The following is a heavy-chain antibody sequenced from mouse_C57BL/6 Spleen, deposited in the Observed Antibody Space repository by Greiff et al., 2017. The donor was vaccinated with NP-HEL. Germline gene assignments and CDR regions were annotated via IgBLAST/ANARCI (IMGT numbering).Heavy chain of an antibody. CDR1: GYTFTSYW. Sequence: VQLQQPGAELVRPGSSVKLSCKASGYTFTSYWMHWVKQRPIQGLEWIGNIDPSDSETHYNQKFQYKATLTVDKSSSTAYMQLSSLTSEDSAVYYCAREAQAPYAMDYWGQGTSVTVAS. CDR3: AREAQAPYAMDY. V-gene: IGHV1-52*01. D-gene: IGHD3-2*02. J-gene: IGHJ4*01. CDR2: IDPSDSET.